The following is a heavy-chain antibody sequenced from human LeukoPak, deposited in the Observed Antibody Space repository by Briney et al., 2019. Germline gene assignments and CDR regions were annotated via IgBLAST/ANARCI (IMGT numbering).Heavy chain of an antibody. CDR1: GYTFTGYY. CDR2: INPNSGGT. J-gene: IGHJ4*02. Sequence: ASVKVSCKASGYTFTGYYMHWVRQAPGQGLEWMGWINPNSGGTNYAQKFQGRVTMTRNTSISTAYMELSSLRSEDTAVYYCAKRITIFGVVYFDYWGQGTLVTVSS. V-gene: IGHV1-2*02. CDR3: AKRITIFGVVYFDY. D-gene: IGHD3-3*01.